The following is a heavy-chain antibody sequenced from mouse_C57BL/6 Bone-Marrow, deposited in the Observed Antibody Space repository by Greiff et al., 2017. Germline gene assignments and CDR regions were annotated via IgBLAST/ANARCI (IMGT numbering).Heavy chain of an antibody. J-gene: IGHJ1*03. V-gene: IGHV1-55*01. CDR3: ARCYYGYHWYFDV. D-gene: IGHD2-2*01. CDR2: IYPGSGST. CDR1: GYTFTSYW. Sequence: VQLQQPGAELVKPGASVKLSCKASGYTFTSYWMHWVKQRPGQGLEWIGDIYPGSGSTNYNEKFKSKATLTVDTSSSTAYMQLGSLTSEDSAVYFCARCYYGYHWYFDVGGRGTTVTVSA.